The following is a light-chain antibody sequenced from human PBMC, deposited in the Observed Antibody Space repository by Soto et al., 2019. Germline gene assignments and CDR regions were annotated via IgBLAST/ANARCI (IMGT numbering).Light chain of an antibody. CDR1: SSDVGGYNY. CDR3: SSYTSSSTPYVV. V-gene: IGLV2-14*01. Sequence: QSVLTQPASVSGSPGQSITISCTGTSSDVGGYNYVSWYQQHPGKAPKLMIYDVSNRPSGVSNRCSGSKSGNTASLTISGLQAEDEADYYCSSYTSSSTPYVVFGGGTQLTVL. CDR2: DVS. J-gene: IGLJ2*01.